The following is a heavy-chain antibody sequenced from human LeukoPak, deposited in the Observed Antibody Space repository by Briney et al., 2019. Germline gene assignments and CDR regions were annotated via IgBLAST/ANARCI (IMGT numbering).Heavy chain of an antibody. CDR1: GFTFSSYG. D-gene: IGHD2-15*01. Sequence: GGTLRLSCSASGFTFSSYGMSWVRQAPGKGLEWVSAISGSGGSTYYADAVNGRFTISRDNSKNTLYLQMNSLRAEDTAVYYCAKDRGYCSGGSCYEDYWGQGTLVTVSS. V-gene: IGHV3-23*01. J-gene: IGHJ4*02. CDR2: ISGSGGST. CDR3: AKDRGYCSGGSCYEDY.